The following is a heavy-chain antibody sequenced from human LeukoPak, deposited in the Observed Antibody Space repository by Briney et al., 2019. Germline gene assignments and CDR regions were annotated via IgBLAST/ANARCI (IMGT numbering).Heavy chain of an antibody. D-gene: IGHD4-11*01. CDR3: AREDSPYYYYYMDV. V-gene: IGHV3-30-3*01. Sequence: GGSLRLSCAASGFTFSSYAMHWVRQAPGKGLEWVAVISYDGSYKYYADSVKGRFTISRDNSKNTLYLQMNSLRAEDTAVYYCAREDSPYYYYYMDVWGKGTTVTVSS. CDR1: GFTFSSYA. CDR2: ISYDGSYK. J-gene: IGHJ6*03.